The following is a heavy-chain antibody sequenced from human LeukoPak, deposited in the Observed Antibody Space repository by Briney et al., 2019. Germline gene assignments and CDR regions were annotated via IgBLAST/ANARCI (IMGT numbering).Heavy chain of an antibody. CDR3: AKDRVTMVRGVNYYGMDV. V-gene: IGHV3-30*18. CDR1: GFTFSSYG. Sequence: GGSLRLSCAASGFTFSSYGMHWVRQAPGKGLEWVAVISYDGSNKYYADSVKGRFTISRDNSKNTLYLQMNSLRAEDTAVYYCAKDRVTMVRGVNYYGMDVWGKGTPVTVSS. D-gene: IGHD3-10*01. J-gene: IGHJ6*04. CDR2: ISYDGSNK.